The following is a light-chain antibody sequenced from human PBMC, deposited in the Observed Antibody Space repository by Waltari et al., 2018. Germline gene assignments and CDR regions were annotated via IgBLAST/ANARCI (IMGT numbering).Light chain of an antibody. V-gene: IGLV3-1*01. CDR2: QDT. J-gene: IGLJ2*01. Sequence: SYELTQPPSVSVSPGQTASITRSGDKLGDNYASWYQQKSGQSPALVLYQDTKRPSGIPERFSGSNSGNTATLTISGTQALDEADYYCQAWDSSTAVAFGGGTKLTVL. CDR3: QAWDSSTAVA. CDR1: KLGDNY.